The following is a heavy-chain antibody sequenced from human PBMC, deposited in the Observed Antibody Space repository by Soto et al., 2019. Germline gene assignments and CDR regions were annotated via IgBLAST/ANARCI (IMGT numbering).Heavy chain of an antibody. D-gene: IGHD3-22*01. CDR3: ARTQYYYDSSGYNFDDAFDI. V-gene: IGHV3-23*01. CDR1: GFNFSYNA. J-gene: IGHJ3*02. Sequence: PGGSLRLSCVASGFNFSYNAMSWVRQAPGKGLQWVSTISGSGEKTYYADSVKGRFTISRDNSKNTLYVQMNSLRAEDTAVYYCARTQYYYDSSGYNFDDAFDIRGQGTMVTVSS. CDR2: ISGSGEKT.